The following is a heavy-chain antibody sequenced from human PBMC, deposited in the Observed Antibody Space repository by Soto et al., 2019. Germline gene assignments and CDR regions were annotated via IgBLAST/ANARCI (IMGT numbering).Heavy chain of an antibody. J-gene: IGHJ6*01. Sequence: EVQLVESGGGLVKPGGSLRDSCAVSGFTFSNYTMNWVRQAPGKGLELVSGISSSSLYIYYSDSVMGRFTISRDNAKNSLYLQMNSLGAEATDEYFPTTENYYFWSGHLYYYGLDDWGQGATVTVS. V-gene: IGHV3-21*01. CDR3: TTENYYFWSGHLYYYGLDD. CDR1: GFTFSNYT. D-gene: IGHD3-3*01. CDR2: ISSSSLYI.